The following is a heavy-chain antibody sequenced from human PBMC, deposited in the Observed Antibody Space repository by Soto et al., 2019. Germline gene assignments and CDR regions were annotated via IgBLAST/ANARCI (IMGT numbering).Heavy chain of an antibody. D-gene: IGHD6-13*01. V-gene: IGHV4-30-4*01. J-gene: IGHJ4*02. CDR1: GASISSGDSY. CDR2: IHYSGTT. Sequence: SETLSLTCAVSGASISSGDSYWTWIRQPPGKGLEWIGYIHYSGTTYYNPSLKSRVTISVDTSKNQFSLKLSSVTAADTAVYYCARHAPRIAAVHYWGQGTLVTVSS. CDR3: ARHAPRIAAVHY.